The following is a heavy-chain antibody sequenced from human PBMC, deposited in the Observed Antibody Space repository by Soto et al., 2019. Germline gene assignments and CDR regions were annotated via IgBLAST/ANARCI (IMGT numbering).Heavy chain of an antibody. J-gene: IGHJ4*02. D-gene: IGHD2-8*01. Sequence: GGSLRLSCAASGFTFSGSAMHWVRQASGKGLEWVGRIRSKANSYATAYAASVKGRFTISRDDSKNTAYLQMNSLKTEDTAVYYCTRRDCTNGVCYLPFDYWGQGTLVTVSS. CDR3: TRRDCTNGVCYLPFDY. V-gene: IGHV3-73*01. CDR2: IRSKANSYAT. CDR1: GFTFSGSA.